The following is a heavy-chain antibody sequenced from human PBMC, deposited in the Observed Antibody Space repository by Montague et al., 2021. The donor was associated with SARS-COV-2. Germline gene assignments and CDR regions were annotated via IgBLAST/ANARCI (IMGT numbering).Heavy chain of an antibody. Sequence: SLRLSCAASGFTVSSNYMSWVRQAPGKGLEWVSVIYSGGSTYYADSVMGRFTISRHNSKNTLYLQMNSLRAEDMAVYYCARGLRIAAAGTGSGYYYGMDDWGQGTTVTVSS. D-gene: IGHD6-13*01. CDR3: ARGLRIAAAGTGSGYYYGMDD. V-gene: IGHV3-53*04. J-gene: IGHJ6*02. CDR2: IYSGGST. CDR1: GFTVSSNY.